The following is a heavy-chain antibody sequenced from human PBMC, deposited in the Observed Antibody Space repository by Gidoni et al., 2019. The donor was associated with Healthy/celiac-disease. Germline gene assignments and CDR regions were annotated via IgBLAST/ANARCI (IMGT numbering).Heavy chain of an antibody. Sequence: EVQLLESGGGLVQPGGSLRLSCAASGFPFSSYAMSWVRQAPGKGLEWVSAIIGSGGSTYYADSVKGRFTISRDNSKNTLYLQMNSLRAEDTAVYYCAKVPDYDFWSGYSYWGQGTLVTVSS. CDR1: GFPFSSYA. D-gene: IGHD3-3*01. J-gene: IGHJ4*02. V-gene: IGHV3-23*01. CDR3: AKVPDYDFWSGYSY. CDR2: IIGSGGST.